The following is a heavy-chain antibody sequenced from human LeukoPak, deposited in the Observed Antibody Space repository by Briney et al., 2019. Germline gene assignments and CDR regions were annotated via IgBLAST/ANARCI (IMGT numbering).Heavy chain of an antibody. V-gene: IGHV3-23*01. J-gene: IGHJ4*02. CDR2: ISGTGTST. D-gene: IGHD1-26*01. Sequence: GGSLRLSCAASGFTFSNYAMSWVRQAPGKGLEWVSAISGTGTSTYYADSVKGRFTISRDNSKNTLYLQMNSLRAEDTAVYYCAKAEWELPRDYWGQGTLVTVSS. CDR1: GFTFSNYA. CDR3: AKAEWELPRDY.